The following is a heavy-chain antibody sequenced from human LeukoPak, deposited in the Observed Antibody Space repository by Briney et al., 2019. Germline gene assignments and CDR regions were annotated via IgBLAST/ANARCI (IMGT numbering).Heavy chain of an antibody. J-gene: IGHJ5*02. V-gene: IGHV4-59*01. CDR2: IYYSGGT. Sequence: SETLSLTCSVSGASISDYYWSWIRQPPGRGLEWIGFIYYSGGTNYNPSLKSRVTISIDTSRNQFSLKMSSVTAADTAVYYCARDYGGSGRSGYVSPWGQGTLVTVSS. D-gene: IGHD5-12*01. CDR1: GASISDYY. CDR3: ARDYGGSGRSGYVSP.